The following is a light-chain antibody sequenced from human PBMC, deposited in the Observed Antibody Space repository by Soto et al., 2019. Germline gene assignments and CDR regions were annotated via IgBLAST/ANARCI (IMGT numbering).Light chain of an antibody. CDR2: AAS. J-gene: IGKJ5*01. CDR3: QQLNSYPIT. Sequence: LTQSPGTLSLSPGERATLSCRASQSVSSSYLAWYQQKPGKAPKLLIYAASTLQSGVPSRFSGSGSGTDFTLTISSLQPEDFATYYCQQLNSYPITFGQGTRLEIK. V-gene: IGKV1-9*01. CDR1: QSVSSSY.